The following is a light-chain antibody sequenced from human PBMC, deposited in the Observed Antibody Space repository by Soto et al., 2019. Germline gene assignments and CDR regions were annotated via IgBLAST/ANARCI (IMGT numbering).Light chain of an antibody. CDR1: QSVSSN. CDR3: QQYNNWPPTWT. CDR2: GVS. Sequence: EILMTQSPATLSVSPGERATLSCRASQSVSSNLARYQQKPGQAPRLLIYGVSTRATDIPARFSGSGSGTEFTLTISSLQSEDFAVYYCQQYNNWPPTWTFGQGTKVDIK. J-gene: IGKJ1*01. V-gene: IGKV3-15*01.